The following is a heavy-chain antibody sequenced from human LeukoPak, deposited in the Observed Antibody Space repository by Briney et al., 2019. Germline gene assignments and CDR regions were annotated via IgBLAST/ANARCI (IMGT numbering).Heavy chain of an antibody. D-gene: IGHD6-19*01. CDR1: GYTFTTYG. V-gene: IGHV1-18*01. J-gene: IGHJ5*02. Sequence: ASVKVSCKASGYTFTTYGINWVRQAPGQGLEWMGWISAYNGNTNYEQKVQGRVTMTTDTSTSTAYMELRSLKSDDTAVYYCARDRVAERPGWFDPWGQGTPVTVSS. CDR3: ARDRVAERPGWFDP. CDR2: ISAYNGNT.